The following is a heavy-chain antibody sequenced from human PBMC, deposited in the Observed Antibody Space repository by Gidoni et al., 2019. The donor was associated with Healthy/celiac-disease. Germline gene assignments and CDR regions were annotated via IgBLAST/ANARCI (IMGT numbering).Heavy chain of an antibody. Sequence: QVQLQQWGAGLLKPSETLSLTCAVYGGSFSGYYWSWIRQPPGKGLEWIGEINHSGSTNYNPSLKSRVTISVDTSKNQFSLKLSSVTAADTAVYYCARGQGYGGNSAYWGQGTLVTVSS. CDR1: GGSFSGYY. CDR3: ARGQGYGGNSAY. D-gene: IGHD4-17*01. V-gene: IGHV4-34*01. CDR2: INHSGST. J-gene: IGHJ4*02.